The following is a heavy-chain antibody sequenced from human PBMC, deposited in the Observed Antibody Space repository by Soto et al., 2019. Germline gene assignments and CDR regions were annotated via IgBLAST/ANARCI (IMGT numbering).Heavy chain of an antibody. V-gene: IGHV4-34*01. J-gene: IGHJ4*02. CDR1: GGSFSCYY. Sequence: SETLSLTCAVYGGSFSCYYWSWIRQPPGKGLEWIGEINHSGSTNYNPSLKSRVTISVDTSKNQFSLKLSSVTAADTAVYYCARTAGSGSYSKAIDYWGQGTLVTVSS. CDR2: INHSGST. CDR3: ARTAGSGSYSKAIDY. D-gene: IGHD3-10*01.